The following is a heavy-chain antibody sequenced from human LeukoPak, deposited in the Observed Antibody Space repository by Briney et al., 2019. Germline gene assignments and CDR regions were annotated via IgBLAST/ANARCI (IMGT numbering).Heavy chain of an antibody. CDR2: MNPNSGHT. CDR3: ARDYGGNSGWFDP. V-gene: IGHV1-8*02. CDR1: GYTFTSYY. J-gene: IGHJ5*02. D-gene: IGHD4-23*01. Sequence: ASVKVSCKASGYTFTSYYMHWVRQAPGQGLEWMGWMNPNSGHTGYAQKFQGRVTMTRNTSISTAYMELSSLRSEDTAVYYCARDYGGNSGWFDPWGQGTLVTVSA.